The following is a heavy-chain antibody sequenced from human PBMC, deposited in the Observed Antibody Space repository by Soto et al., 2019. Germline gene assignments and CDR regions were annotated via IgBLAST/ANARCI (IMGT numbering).Heavy chain of an antibody. D-gene: IGHD5-12*01. CDR3: ANGGDRWLRIDY. J-gene: IGHJ4*02. CDR1: EFTVSTYG. Sequence: GGALRLSCVASEFTVSTYGMLWVRQAPGKGLECVAVIANNGDYKYYADSVKGRFSISRDKSKNTLYLEMNRLSAEDTAVYHCANGGDRWLRIDYWGQGTPVTVSP. CDR2: IANNGDYK. V-gene: IGHV3-30*18.